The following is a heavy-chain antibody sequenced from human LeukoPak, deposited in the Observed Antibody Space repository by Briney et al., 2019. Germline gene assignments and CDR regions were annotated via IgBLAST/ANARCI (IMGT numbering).Heavy chain of an antibody. Sequence: SETLSLTCTVSGYSISSGYYWSWIRQPPGKGLEWIGEINHSGSTNYNPSLKSRVTISVDTSKNQFSLKLSSVTAADTAVYYCARLYYDFWSGSNYYYMDVWGKGTTVTVSS. CDR2: INHSGST. CDR3: ARLYYDFWSGSNYYYMDV. CDR1: GYSISSGYY. J-gene: IGHJ6*03. V-gene: IGHV4-38-2*02. D-gene: IGHD3-3*01.